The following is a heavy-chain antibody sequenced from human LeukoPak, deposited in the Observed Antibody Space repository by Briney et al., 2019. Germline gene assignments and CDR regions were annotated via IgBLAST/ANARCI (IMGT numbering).Heavy chain of an antibody. CDR3: ARRAAKLGGIKYWFDP. CDR2: INPNSGGT. Sequence: ASVKVSCKASGYTFTGYYMHWVRQAPGQGLEWMRWINPNSGGTNYAQKFQGRVTMTRDTSISTAYLQWSSLKASDTAMYYCARRAAKLGGIKYWFDPWGQGTLVTVSS. V-gene: IGHV1-2*02. D-gene: IGHD5-12*01. J-gene: IGHJ5*02. CDR1: GYTFTGYY.